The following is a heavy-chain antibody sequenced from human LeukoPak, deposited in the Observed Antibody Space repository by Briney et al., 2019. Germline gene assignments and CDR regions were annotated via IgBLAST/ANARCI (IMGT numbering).Heavy chain of an antibody. J-gene: IGHJ4*02. D-gene: IGHD3-22*01. CDR3: ARSSYDSSGYSPDYFDF. CDR2: INHSGST. CDR1: GGSISSNDW. Sequence: SSETLSLTCAVSGGSISSNDWWSWVRQPPGKGLEWIGEINHSGSTNYNPSLKSRVTMSVDTSKNQCSLKLSSVTAADTAIYYCARSSYDSSGYSPDYFDFWGQGTLVTVSS. V-gene: IGHV4-4*02.